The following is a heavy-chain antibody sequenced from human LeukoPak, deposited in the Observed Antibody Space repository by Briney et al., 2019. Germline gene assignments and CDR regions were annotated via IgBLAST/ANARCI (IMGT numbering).Heavy chain of an antibody. CDR1: GASINSGGYY. D-gene: IGHD5-12*01. J-gene: IGHJ4*02. CDR3: ARVGYSGYDFRGALDY. CDR2: IFYSGGT. V-gene: IGHV4-31*03. Sequence: SETLSLTCTVSGASINSGGYYWSWIRQRPGRGLERIGYIFYSGGTNYNPSLRSRLTISVDTSKNQFSLKLNSVTAADTAVYFCARVGYSGYDFRGALDYWGQGTLVTVSS.